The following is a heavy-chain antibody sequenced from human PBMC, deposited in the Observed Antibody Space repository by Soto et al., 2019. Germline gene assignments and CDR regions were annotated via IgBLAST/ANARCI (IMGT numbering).Heavy chain of an antibody. CDR2: INHSGSA. CDR3: ARGLISGSHYSGGWYYFDS. Sequence: PSETLSLTCDVYGGSFSGYIWTWIRQTPGKGLHWIGQINHSGSANYNLSLKSRVTISVHTSKSQFSLELSSVTAADTAVFYCARGLISGSHYSGGWYYFDSWGQGTQVTVSS. J-gene: IGHJ4*02. CDR1: GGSFSGYI. D-gene: IGHD1-26*01. V-gene: IGHV4-34*01.